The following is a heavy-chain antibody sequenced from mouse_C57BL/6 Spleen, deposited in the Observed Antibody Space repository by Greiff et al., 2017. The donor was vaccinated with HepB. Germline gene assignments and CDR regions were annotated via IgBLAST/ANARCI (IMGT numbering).Heavy chain of an antibody. Sequence: VQLQQSGAELMKPGASVKLSCKATGYTFTGYWIEWVKQRPGHGLEWIGEILPGSGSTNSNEKFKGKATFPADTSSNTAYMQLSSLTTEDSAIYYCARRGVLDVWGTRTTVTVSS. CDR1: GYTFTGYW. CDR2: ILPGSGST. CDR3: ARRGVLDV. J-gene: IGHJ1*03. V-gene: IGHV1-9*01.